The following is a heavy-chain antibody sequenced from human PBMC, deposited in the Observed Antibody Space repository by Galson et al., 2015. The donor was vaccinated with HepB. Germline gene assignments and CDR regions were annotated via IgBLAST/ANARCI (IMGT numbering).Heavy chain of an antibody. D-gene: IGHD2-2*03. CDR2: ISYDGSNK. CDR1: GFTFSSYA. J-gene: IGHJ3*02. V-gene: IGHV3-30-3*01. Sequence: SLRLSCAASGFTFSSYAMHWVRQAPGKGLEWVAVISYDGSNKYYVDSVKGRFTISRDNSKNTLYLQMSSLRAEDTAVYYRARGAGIGVGIVVVPAACDIWGQGTMVTVSS. CDR3: ARGAGIGVGIVVVPAACDI.